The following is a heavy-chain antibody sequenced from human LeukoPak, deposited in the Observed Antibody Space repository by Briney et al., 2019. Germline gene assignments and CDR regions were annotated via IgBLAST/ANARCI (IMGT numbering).Heavy chain of an antibody. CDR1: GYIFTAYY. J-gene: IGHJ4*02. D-gene: IGHD5-12*01. Sequence: EASVKASCTASGYIFTAYYIHWVRQAPGQGLEWMGWINPNNAYTDYAQEFQDRVTLTRDTSITTAYLELNRLRSDDTAVYYCARGGMDIMNTGLWKPLEFWGQGALVTVSS. V-gene: IGHV1-2*02. CDR3: ARGGMDIMNTGLWKPLEF. CDR2: INPNNAYT.